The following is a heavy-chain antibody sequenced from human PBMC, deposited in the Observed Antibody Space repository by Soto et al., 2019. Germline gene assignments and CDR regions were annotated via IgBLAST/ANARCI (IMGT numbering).Heavy chain of an antibody. V-gene: IGHV3-21*01. CDR2: ISSSSSYI. CDR1: GFTFSSYS. D-gene: IGHD6-19*01. J-gene: IGHJ4*02. Sequence: GGSLRLSCAASGFTFSSYSMNWVRQAPGKGLEWVSSISSSSSYIYYADSVKGRFTISRDNAKNSLYLQMNSLRAEDTAVYYCASPGPLRSSGLRYWGQGTLVTVSS. CDR3: ASPGPLRSSGLRY.